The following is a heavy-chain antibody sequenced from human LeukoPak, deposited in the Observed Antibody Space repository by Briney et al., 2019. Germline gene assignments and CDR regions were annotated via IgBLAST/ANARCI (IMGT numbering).Heavy chain of an antibody. Sequence: GGSLRLSCAASGFTFSSYAMTWVRQAPEKGLEWVSTISYAGSSSYYADSVKGRFTISRDNSKNTLYLQMGSLRAEDTAIYYCGKDSRTGGPRAFDSWGQGTLVTVSS. CDR2: ISYAGSSS. V-gene: IGHV3-23*01. D-gene: IGHD2-8*02. J-gene: IGHJ4*02. CDR3: GKDSRTGGPRAFDS. CDR1: GFTFSSYA.